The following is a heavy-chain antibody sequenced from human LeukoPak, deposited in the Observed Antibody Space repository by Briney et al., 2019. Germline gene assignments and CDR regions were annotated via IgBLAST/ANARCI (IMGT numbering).Heavy chain of an antibody. J-gene: IGHJ6*02. CDR3: ARVIITMVRGVYYYYYGMDV. V-gene: IGHV4-59*12. Sequence: SETLSLTCTVSGGSISSYYWSWIRQPPGKGLEWIGEIYHSGSTNYNPSLKSRVTISVDKSKNQFSLKLSSVTAADTAVYYCARVIITMVRGVYYYYYGMDVWGQGTTVTVSS. CDR1: GGSISSYY. D-gene: IGHD3-10*01. CDR2: IYHSGST.